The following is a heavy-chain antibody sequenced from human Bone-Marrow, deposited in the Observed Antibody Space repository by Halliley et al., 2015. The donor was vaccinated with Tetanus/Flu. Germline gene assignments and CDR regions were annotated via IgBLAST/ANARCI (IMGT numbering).Heavy chain of an antibody. CDR3: ARFNSCAPPH. V-gene: IGHV4-4*02. Sequence: TLSLTCAVSGDSIGSSNWWSWVRQSPGKGLEWVGEIYHSGTTNYNPSLKSRVTMSVDTSNNQFSLTLRSVTAAGTAMYYCARFNSCAPPHWGQGVPVPASP. CDR1: GDSIGSSNW. D-gene: IGHD2-21*01. CDR2: IYHSGTT. J-gene: IGHJ4*02.